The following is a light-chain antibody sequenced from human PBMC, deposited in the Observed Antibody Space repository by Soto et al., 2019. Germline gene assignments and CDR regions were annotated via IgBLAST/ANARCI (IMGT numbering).Light chain of an antibody. Sequence: QSALTQPPSASGSPGQSVTISCTGTSSDVGGYNYVSWYQQHSGKAPKLMLSEVSKRPSGVPDRFSGSKSGNTASLTVSGLQDDDEADYYCSSYAGSNNLRVFGGGTKLTVL. V-gene: IGLV2-8*01. CDR1: SSDVGGYNY. CDR3: SSYAGSNNLRV. CDR2: EVS. J-gene: IGLJ3*02.